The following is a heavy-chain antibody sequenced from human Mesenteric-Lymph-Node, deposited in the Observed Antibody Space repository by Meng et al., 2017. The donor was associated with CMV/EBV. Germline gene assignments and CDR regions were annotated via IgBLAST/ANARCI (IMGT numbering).Heavy chain of an antibody. D-gene: IGHD3-10*01. CDR1: GFTVSSNY. CDR2: IYSGGST. V-gene: IGHV3-66*02. Sequence: GESLKISCAASGFTVSSNYMSWVRQAPGKGLEWVSVIYSGGSTYYADSVKGRFTISRDSSKNTLYLQMNSLSAEDTAVYYCARDFGYYFDYWGQGTLVTVSS. CDR3: ARDFGYYFDY. J-gene: IGHJ4*02.